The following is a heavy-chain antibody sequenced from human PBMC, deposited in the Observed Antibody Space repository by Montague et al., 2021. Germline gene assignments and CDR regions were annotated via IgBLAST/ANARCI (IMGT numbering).Heavy chain of an antibody. CDR3: ARAEDYYGSGSYLGFDY. V-gene: IGHV4-31*03. Sequence: TLSLTCSVSGGSIGSLDYYWSWIRQLPGKGLEWIGYIFYSGNTYYNPSLKSRVTISVDTSKNQFSLKLSSVTAADTAVYYCARAEDYYGSGSYLGFDYWGQGTLVTVSS. CDR1: GGSIGSLDYY. CDR2: IFYSGNT. J-gene: IGHJ4*02. D-gene: IGHD3-10*01.